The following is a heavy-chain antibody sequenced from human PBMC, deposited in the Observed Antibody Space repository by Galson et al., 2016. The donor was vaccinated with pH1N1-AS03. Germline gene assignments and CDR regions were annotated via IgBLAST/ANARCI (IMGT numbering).Heavy chain of an antibody. CDR3: ARQDSSGYFHGLDV. D-gene: IGHD3-22*01. CDR2: INNEGTST. Sequence: SLRLSCAISGFTFDYYYMSWIRQAPGGGLVWVSSINNEGTSTRGTDSVKGRFFISRDNAKNTVYLQMNSLRAEDTAVYYCARQDSSGYFHGLDVWGRGTTVTVSS. CDR1: GFTFDYYY. V-gene: IGHV3-74*01. J-gene: IGHJ3*01.